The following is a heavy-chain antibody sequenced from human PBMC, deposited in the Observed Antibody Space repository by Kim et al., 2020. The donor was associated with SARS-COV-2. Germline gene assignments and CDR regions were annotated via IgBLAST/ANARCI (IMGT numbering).Heavy chain of an antibody. CDR3: ARSWTRDYGDYFDY. D-gene: IGHD4-17*01. Sequence: AQTFQGRATMTRDTSTSTVYMELSSLRSEDTAVYYCARSWTRDYGDYFDYWGQGTLVTVSS. V-gene: IGHV1-46*01. J-gene: IGHJ4*02.